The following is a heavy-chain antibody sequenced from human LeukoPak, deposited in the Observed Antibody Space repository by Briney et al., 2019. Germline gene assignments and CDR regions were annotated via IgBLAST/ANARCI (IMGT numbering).Heavy chain of an antibody. J-gene: IGHJ4*02. CDR3: ARGHVSGSIQHWDY. CDR1: GFTIGNRW. D-gene: IGHD3-10*01. V-gene: IGHV3-74*01. CDR2: IFGDATGA. Sequence: GGSLRLSCTASGFTIGNRWMHWVRHAPGRGLVWVARIFGDATGASYADSVKGRFSISRDNAKNTLYLEINKLRVEDTAVYYCARGHVSGSIQHWDYWGQGTLAIVSS.